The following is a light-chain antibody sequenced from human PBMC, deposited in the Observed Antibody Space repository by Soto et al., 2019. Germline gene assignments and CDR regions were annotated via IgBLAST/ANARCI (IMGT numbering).Light chain of an antibody. CDR1: QTVSSNY. Sequence: EIVLTQSPGTLSLSPGETATLSCRASQTVSSNYLAWYQHKPGQAPRLLIYGASSRATGIPDRFSGSGSGTDLTLTISKLEPEDFAVYYCRQYGNSPWMYTFGQGTKVDIK. J-gene: IGKJ2*01. CDR2: GAS. CDR3: RQYGNSPWMYT. V-gene: IGKV3-20*01.